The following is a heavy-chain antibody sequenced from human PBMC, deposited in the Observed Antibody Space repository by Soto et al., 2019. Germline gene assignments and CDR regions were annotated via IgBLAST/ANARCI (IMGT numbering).Heavy chain of an antibody. CDR3: ASPYSNFALIDYYYYGMDV. D-gene: IGHD4-4*01. Sequence: QVQLVQSGAEVKKPGASVKVSCKASGYTFTSYAMHWVRQAPGQRLEWMGWINAGNGNTKYSQKFQGRVTITRDTSASTAYMELSSLRSEDTAVYYCASPYSNFALIDYYYYGMDVWGQGTTGTVAS. CDR2: INAGNGNT. CDR1: GYTFTSYA. J-gene: IGHJ6*02. V-gene: IGHV1-3*01.